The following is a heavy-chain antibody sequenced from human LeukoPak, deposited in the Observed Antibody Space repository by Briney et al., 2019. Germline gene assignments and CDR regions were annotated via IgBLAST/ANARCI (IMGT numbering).Heavy chain of an antibody. Sequence: PGGSLRLSCAASGFTFTTYGMHWVRQAPGKGLEWVAIIWNDGSNHYYADSVKGRFTISRDTSKNTLFLQMNSLRAEDTAVYYCTRGGLFTYDSSGYPIDFWGQGTLVTVSS. J-gene: IGHJ4*02. CDR1: GFTFTTYG. V-gene: IGHV3-33*01. CDR3: TRGGLFTYDSSGYPIDF. CDR2: IWNDGSNH. D-gene: IGHD3-22*01.